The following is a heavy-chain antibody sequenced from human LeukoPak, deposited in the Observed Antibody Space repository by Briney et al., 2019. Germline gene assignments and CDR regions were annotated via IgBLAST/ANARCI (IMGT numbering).Heavy chain of an antibody. V-gene: IGHV4-39*07. CDR2: IYYSGST. D-gene: IGHD4-23*01. J-gene: IGHJ4*02. CDR1: GGPISSSSYY. Sequence: NPSETLSLTCTVSGGPISSSSYYWGWIRQPPGKGLEWIGSIYYSGSTNYNPSLKSRVTISVDTSKNQFSLKLSSVTAADTAVYYCARGAQLWSPHTVVTTGYFDYWGQGTLVTVSS. CDR3: ARGAQLWSPHTVVTTGYFDY.